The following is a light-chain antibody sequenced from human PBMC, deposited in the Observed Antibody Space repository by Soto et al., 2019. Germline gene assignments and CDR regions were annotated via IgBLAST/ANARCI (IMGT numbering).Light chain of an antibody. Sequence: QSALTQPASVSGSPGQSITISCTGTSSDVGGYNYVSWYQQHPGKAPKLMIYEVTHRPSGVSNRFSGSKSGNTASLTISGLQAEDEADYYCSSYPSSSTWVFGGGTKVTVL. CDR2: EVT. CDR3: SSYPSSSTWV. V-gene: IGLV2-14*01. CDR1: SSDVGGYNY. J-gene: IGLJ3*02.